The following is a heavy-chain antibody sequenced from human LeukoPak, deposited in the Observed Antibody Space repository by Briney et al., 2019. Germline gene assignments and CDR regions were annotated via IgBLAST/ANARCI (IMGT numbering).Heavy chain of an antibody. CDR3: ARDPGQQWFDFFDY. J-gene: IGHJ4*02. CDR2: INSDGSST. V-gene: IGHV3-74*01. D-gene: IGHD6-19*01. Sequence: GGXLRLSCAASGFTFSSYWMHWVRQAPGKGLGWVSRINSDGSSTIYADSVKGRFTISRDNAKNTLYLQMSSLRAEDTAVYYCARDPGQQWFDFFDYWGQGTLVTVSS. CDR1: GFTFSSYW.